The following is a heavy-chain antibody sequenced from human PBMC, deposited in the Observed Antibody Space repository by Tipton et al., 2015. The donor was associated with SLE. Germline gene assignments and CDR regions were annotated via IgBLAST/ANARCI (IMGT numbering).Heavy chain of an antibody. CDR2: IDPIDGYT. D-gene: IGHD4-17*01. CDR3: ARHLDYEVVDY. CDR1: EYSFTSYW. Sequence: VQLVQSGAEVKKPGESLRISCKGSEYSFTSYWISWVRQMPGKGLEWMGRIDPIDGYTSYSPSFQGHVTISADKSISTAYLQWSSLKASDTAMYYCARHLDYEVVDYWGQGTLVTVSS. J-gene: IGHJ4*02. V-gene: IGHV5-10-1*01.